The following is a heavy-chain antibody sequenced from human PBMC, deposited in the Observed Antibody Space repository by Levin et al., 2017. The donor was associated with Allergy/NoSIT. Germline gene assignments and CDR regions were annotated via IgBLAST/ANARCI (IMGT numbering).Heavy chain of an antibody. J-gene: IGHJ5*01. D-gene: IGHD6-19*01. CDR3: ARQLYSYSSGWYDF. V-gene: IGHV3-30*04. CDR2: VSYDGRNK. Sequence: GGSLRLSCAGSGFAFINYAMHWVRQAPGKGLEWVALVSYDGRNKYFADSVKGRFIVSRDNPKNTMYLEINSLRVADTAVYYCARQLYSYSSGWYDFWGQGTLVTVSS. CDR1: GFAFINYA.